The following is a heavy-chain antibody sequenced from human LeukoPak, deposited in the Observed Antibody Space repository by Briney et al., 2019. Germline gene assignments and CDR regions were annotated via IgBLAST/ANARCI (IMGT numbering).Heavy chain of an antibody. V-gene: IGHV4-39*01. CDR1: GGSISSSGYY. CDR2: IYQYGST. J-gene: IGHJ5*02. Sequence: DTVSLTCTVSGGSISSSGYYWGWIRQPPGKGLEWIGSIYQYGSTYYNPSLKSRVTISVDPSKNQFSLEMSSVTAADTAVYFCARTYYYDSSGSYGDNWFDPWGRGAQVTVSS. D-gene: IGHD3-22*01. CDR3: ARTYYYDSSGSYGDNWFDP.